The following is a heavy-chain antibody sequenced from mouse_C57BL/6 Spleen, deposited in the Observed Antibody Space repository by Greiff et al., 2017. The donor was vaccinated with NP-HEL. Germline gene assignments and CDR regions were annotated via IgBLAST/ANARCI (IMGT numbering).Heavy chain of an antibody. V-gene: IGHV1-50*01. CDR2: IDPSDSYT. CDR1: GYTFTSYW. Sequence: VQLQQPGAELVKPGASVKLSCKASGYTFTSYWMQWVKQRPGQGLEWIGEIDPSDSYTNYNQKFKGKATLTVDTSSSTAYMQLSSLTSEDSAVYYCARSYYGSSGYFDDWGQGTTLTVSS. J-gene: IGHJ2*01. D-gene: IGHD1-1*01. CDR3: ARSYYGSSGYFDD.